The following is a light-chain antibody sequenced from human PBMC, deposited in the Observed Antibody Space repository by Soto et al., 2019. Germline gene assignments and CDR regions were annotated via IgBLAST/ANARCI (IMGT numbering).Light chain of an antibody. CDR1: QSISNN. V-gene: IGKV3-15*01. Sequence: EIVMTQSPATLSVSPGERATLSCRASQSISNNLAWYQQKPGQVPRLLIYGASTRPTGIPARFSGSGSGTEFTLTISSLQAEDFAVYSCQHYNDLPLTFGGGTKVEIK. CDR2: GAS. J-gene: IGKJ4*01. CDR3: QHYNDLPLT.